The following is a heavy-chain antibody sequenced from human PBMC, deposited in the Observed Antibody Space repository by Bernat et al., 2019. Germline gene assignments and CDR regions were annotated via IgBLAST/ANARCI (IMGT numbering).Heavy chain of an antibody. D-gene: IGHD6-6*01. CDR1: GGSFSGYY. Sequence: QVQLQQWGAGLLKPSETLSLTCAVYGGSFSGYYWSWIRQPPGKGLEWIGEINHSGSTNYNPSLKSRVTISVDTSKNQFSLKLSSVTAADTAVYYCARVRTSIAARRAPFDYWGQGTLVTVSS. CDR3: ARVRTSIAARRAPFDY. J-gene: IGHJ4*02. V-gene: IGHV4-34*01. CDR2: INHSGST.